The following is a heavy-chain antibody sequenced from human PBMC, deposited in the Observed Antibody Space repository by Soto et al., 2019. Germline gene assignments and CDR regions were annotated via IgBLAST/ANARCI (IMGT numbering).Heavy chain of an antibody. CDR3: ARQKAVRARQLDYGLDV. CDR2: IIPIFGTA. Sequence: SVKVSCKASGGTFSSYAISWVRQAPGQGLEWMGGIIPIFGTANYAQKFQGRVTITADESTSTAYMELSSLRSEDTAVYYCARQKAVRARQLDYGLDVWGQGTTVTVSS. J-gene: IGHJ6*02. CDR1: GGTFSSYA. D-gene: IGHD6-13*01. V-gene: IGHV1-69*13.